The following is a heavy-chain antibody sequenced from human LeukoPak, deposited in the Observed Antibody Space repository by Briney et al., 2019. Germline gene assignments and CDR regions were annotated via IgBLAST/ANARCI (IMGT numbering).Heavy chain of an antibody. CDR2: IYHSGST. D-gene: IGHD5-18*01. CDR1: GGSISSSNW. J-gene: IGHJ6*03. Sequence: SGALSLTCAVSGGSISSSNWWSWVRQPPGKGLEWIGEIYHSGSTNYNPSLKSRVTISVDKSKNQFSLKLSSVTAADTAVYYCAKSVDTAMALGYYMDVWGKGTTVTVSS. V-gene: IGHV4-4*02. CDR3: AKSVDTAMALGYYMDV.